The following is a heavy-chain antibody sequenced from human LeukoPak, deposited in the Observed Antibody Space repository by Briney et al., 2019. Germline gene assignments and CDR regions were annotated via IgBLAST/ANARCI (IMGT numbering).Heavy chain of an antibody. CDR3: ARDANYYDSSGYYYGSWFDP. D-gene: IGHD3-22*01. CDR2: ISTYNSHT. Sequence: ASVKVSCKASGYSFTNFGISWVRQAPGQGLEWMGWISTYNSHTKYAQKFQGRVTMTRDTSISTAYMELSRLRSDDTAVYYCARDANYYDSSGYYYGSWFDPWGQGTLVTVSS. J-gene: IGHJ5*02. CDR1: GYSFTNFG. V-gene: IGHV1-18*01.